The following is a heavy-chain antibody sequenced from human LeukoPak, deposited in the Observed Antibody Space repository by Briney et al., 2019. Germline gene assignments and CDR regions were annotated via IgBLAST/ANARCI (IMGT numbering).Heavy chain of an antibody. Sequence: SETLSLTRTVSGGSISSYYWSWIRQPPGKGLEWIGYIYYSGSTNYNPSLKSRVTISVDTSKNQFSLKLSSVTAADTAVYYCARIAAMVFRTWGQGTLVTVSS. CDR2: IYYSGST. V-gene: IGHV4-59*12. CDR1: GGSISSYY. D-gene: IGHD5-18*01. CDR3: ARIAAMVFRT. J-gene: IGHJ4*02.